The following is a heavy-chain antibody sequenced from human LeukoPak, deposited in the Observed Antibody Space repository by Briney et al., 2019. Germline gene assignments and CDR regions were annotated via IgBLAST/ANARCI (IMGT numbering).Heavy chain of an antibody. CDR1: GFTFSIYW. CDR3: ARDGLPAAADS. CDR2: IKGDGSST. J-gene: IGHJ4*02. V-gene: IGHV3-74*01. D-gene: IGHD2-2*01. Sequence: PGGSLRLSCAASGFTFSIYWMRWVRQAPGRGLVWVSHIKGDGSSTNYADSVKGRFTISRDNAKNTLYLQMNSPRAEDTAVYYCARDGLPAAADSWGQGTLVTVSS.